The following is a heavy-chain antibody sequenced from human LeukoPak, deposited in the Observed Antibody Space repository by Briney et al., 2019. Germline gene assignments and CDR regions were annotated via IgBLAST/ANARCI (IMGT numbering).Heavy chain of an antibody. CDR3: ASSGWTDRYYFDY. V-gene: IGHV1-2*06. CDR1: GYTFTGYY. CDR2: INPNSGGT. Sequence: ASVKVSCKASGYTFTGYYMHWVRQAPGQGLEWMGRINPNSGGTNYAQKFQGRVTMTRDTSISTAYMELSGLRSDDTAVYYCASSGWTDRYYFDYWGQGTLVTVSS. J-gene: IGHJ4*02. D-gene: IGHD6-19*01.